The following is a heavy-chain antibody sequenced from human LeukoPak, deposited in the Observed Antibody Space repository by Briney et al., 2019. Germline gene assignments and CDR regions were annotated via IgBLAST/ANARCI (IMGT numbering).Heavy chain of an antibody. Sequence: SETLSLTCAVYGGSFSGHYWSWIRQPPGKGLEWIGEINHSGSTNYNPSLKSRVTISVDTSKNQFSLKLSSVTAADTAVYYCARGAYSSGRHDYYGMDVWGQGTTVTVSS. J-gene: IGHJ6*02. V-gene: IGHV4-34*01. D-gene: IGHD6-19*01. CDR1: GGSFSGHY. CDR3: ARGAYSSGRHDYYGMDV. CDR2: INHSGST.